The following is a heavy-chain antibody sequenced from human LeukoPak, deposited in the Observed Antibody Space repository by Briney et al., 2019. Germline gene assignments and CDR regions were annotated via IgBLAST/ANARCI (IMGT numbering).Heavy chain of an antibody. CDR2: ISSSGSTI. V-gene: IGHV3-48*01. J-gene: IGHJ4*02. Sequence: GGSLRLSCAASGVTFSNAWMNWVRQAPGKGLEWVSYISSSGSTIYYADSVKGRFTISRDNSKNTLYLQMNSLRAEDTAVYYCAKRPLVYYGSGTYSAFDYWGQGTLVTVSS. D-gene: IGHD3-10*01. CDR1: GVTFSNAW. CDR3: AKRPLVYYGSGTYSAFDY.